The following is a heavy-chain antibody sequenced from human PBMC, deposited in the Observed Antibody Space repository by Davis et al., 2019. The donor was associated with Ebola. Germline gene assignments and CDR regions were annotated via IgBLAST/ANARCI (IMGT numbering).Heavy chain of an antibody. CDR1: GFIFSKWG. D-gene: IGHD1-26*01. J-gene: IGHJ6*02. CDR3: TGWETFYYYAMDV. Sequence: GESLKISCAPSGFIFSKWGMTWVRQTAGKGLECVAAISMRGDSTDYADSVKGRFTISRDNAKTSVYLQMNSLRAEDTAVYYCTGWETFYYYAMDVWGQGTTVTVSS. V-gene: IGHV3-21*06. CDR2: ISMRGDST.